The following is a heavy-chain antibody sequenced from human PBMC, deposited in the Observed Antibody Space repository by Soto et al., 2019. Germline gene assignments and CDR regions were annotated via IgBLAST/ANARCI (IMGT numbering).Heavy chain of an antibody. CDR2: ISGSGGST. V-gene: IGHV3-23*01. Sequence: GGSLRLSCAASGFTFSSYAMSWVRQAPGKGLEWVSAISGSGGSTYYADSVKGRFTISRDNSKNTLYLQMNSLRAEDTAVYYCAKSGLYSDFLLHFDYWGQGTLVTVSS. CDR1: GFTFSSYA. CDR3: AKSGLYSDFLLHFDY. J-gene: IGHJ4*02. D-gene: IGHD4-17*01.